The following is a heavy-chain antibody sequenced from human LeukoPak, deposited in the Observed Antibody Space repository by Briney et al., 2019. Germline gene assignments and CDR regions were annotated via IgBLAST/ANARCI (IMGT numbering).Heavy chain of an antibody. Sequence: ASVKVSCKASGYTFTNYYMQWERQAPGQGLEWMGIINASGGGTRYAQKFQGRVTMTRDTSTNTVYMEMSSLRSEDTAVYYCARDPDYGDYGRGDYYYGMDVWGQGTTVIVSS. J-gene: IGHJ6*02. CDR3: ARDPDYGDYGRGDYYYGMDV. CDR2: INASGGGT. CDR1: GYTFTNYY. V-gene: IGHV1-46*01. D-gene: IGHD4-17*01.